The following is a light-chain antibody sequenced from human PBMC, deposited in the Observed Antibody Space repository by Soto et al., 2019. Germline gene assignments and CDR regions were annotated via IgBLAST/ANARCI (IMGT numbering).Light chain of an antibody. V-gene: IGKV3-11*01. CDR2: DAS. CDR3: QQRSIWPLT. Sequence: EIVLTQSPDTRSLSPGERDTLFCRASQSIGSYLVWFQQKPGQAPRLLFYDASKRATDIPARFSGSGSGTDFTLTISSLAPEDFAVYYCQQRSIWPLTVAPGTKVDV. J-gene: IGKJ3*01. CDR1: QSIGSY.